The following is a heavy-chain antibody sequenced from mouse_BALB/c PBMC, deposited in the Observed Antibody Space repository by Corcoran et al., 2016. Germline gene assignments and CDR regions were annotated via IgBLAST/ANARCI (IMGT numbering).Heavy chain of an antibody. CDR2: MNSDGSAI. CDR1: GFTFSGFW. J-gene: IGHJ1*01. V-gene: IGHV11-2*02. Sequence: EVQLLETGGGLVQPGGSRGLSCEGSGFTFSGFWMSWVRQTPGKTLEWIGDMNSDGSAINYAPSIKDRFTIFRDNDKSTLYRQMSNVRSEDTATYCGMRYSSYWYFDVWGAGTTVTVSS. D-gene: IGHD1-1*01. CDR3: MRYSSYWYFDV.